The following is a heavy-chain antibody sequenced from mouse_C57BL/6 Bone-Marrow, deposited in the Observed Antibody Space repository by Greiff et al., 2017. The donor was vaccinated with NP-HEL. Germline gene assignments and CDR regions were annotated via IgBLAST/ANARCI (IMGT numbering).Heavy chain of an antibody. Sequence: QVQLQQSGAELARPGASVKLSCKASGYTFTSYGISWVKQSTGQGLEWIGEIYPRSGNTYYNEKFKGKATLTADKSSSTAYMELRSLTSEDSAVYFCARSGYGSDWYFDVWGTGTTVTVSS. CDR3: ARSGYGSDWYFDV. V-gene: IGHV1-81*01. CDR1: GYTFTSYG. CDR2: IYPRSGNT. D-gene: IGHD1-1*01. J-gene: IGHJ1*03.